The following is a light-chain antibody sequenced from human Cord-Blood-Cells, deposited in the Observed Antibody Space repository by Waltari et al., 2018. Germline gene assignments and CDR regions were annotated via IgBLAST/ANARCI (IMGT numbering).Light chain of an antibody. CDR3: CSYAGSYTFVV. CDR2: DVS. CDR1: SSDVGGYYY. V-gene: IGLV2-11*01. J-gene: IGLJ2*01. Sequence: PALTQPRSVSGSPGQSVTISCTGTSSDVGGYYYVSCYQQHPGKTPKLMIYDVSKRPSGGPDRFSGSKSGNTASLTISALQAEDDADYYCCSYAGSYTFVVFGGGTKLTVL.